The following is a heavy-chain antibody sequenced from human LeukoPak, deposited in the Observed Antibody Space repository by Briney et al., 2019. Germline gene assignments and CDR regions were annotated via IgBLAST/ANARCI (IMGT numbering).Heavy chain of an antibody. D-gene: IGHD3-3*01. J-gene: IGHJ4*02. Sequence: GGSLRLSCAASGFTFSSYGTHWVRQAPGKGLEWVAFIRYDGSNKYYADSVKGRFTISRDNSKNTLYLQMNSLRAEDTAVYYCAKDNDFWSGYFDYWGQGTLVTVSS. CDR2: IRYDGSNK. CDR3: AKDNDFWSGYFDY. V-gene: IGHV3-30*02. CDR1: GFTFSSYG.